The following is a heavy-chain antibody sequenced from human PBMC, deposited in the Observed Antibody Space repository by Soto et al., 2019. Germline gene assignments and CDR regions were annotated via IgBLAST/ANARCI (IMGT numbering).Heavy chain of an antibody. Sequence: QVQLQESGPGLVKPSETLSLTCTVSGGSVSSGSYYWSWIRQPPGKGLEWIGYIYYSGSTNYNPSLKSRVTISVDTSKNQFSLKLISVTAADTAVYYCAREVVALDYWGQGTLVTVSS. CDR3: AREVVALDY. CDR2: IYYSGST. CDR1: GGSVSSGSYY. J-gene: IGHJ4*02. V-gene: IGHV4-61*01. D-gene: IGHD2-15*01.